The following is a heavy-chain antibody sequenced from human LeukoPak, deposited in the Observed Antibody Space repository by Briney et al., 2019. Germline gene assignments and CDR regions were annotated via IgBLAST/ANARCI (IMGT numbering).Heavy chain of an antibody. V-gene: IGHV3-33*01. CDR1: GFAFSNYG. Sequence: GRSLRLSCAASGFAFSNYGMHWVRQAPGKGLEWVAVIWYDGSNEKYADSLKGRFTISRDNSKKRLYLQMTSLRAEDTAVYYCTRDRGGYTYATFDYWGLGTLVTVSS. J-gene: IGHJ4*02. CDR3: TRDRGGYTYATFDY. D-gene: IGHD5-18*01. CDR2: IWYDGSNE.